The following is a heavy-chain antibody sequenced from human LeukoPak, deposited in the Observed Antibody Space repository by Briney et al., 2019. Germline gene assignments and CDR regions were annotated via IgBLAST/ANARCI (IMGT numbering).Heavy chain of an antibody. D-gene: IGHD3-10*01. Sequence: SETLSLTCAVYGGSFSGYYWSWIRQPPGKGLEWIGEINHSGSTNYNPSLKSRVTISVDTSKNQFSLKLSSVTPADTAVYYCARVFSRLLWFGEPPYFDYWGQGTLVTVSS. CDR2: INHSGST. J-gene: IGHJ4*02. CDR3: ARVFSRLLWFGEPPYFDY. V-gene: IGHV4-34*01. CDR1: GGSFSGYY.